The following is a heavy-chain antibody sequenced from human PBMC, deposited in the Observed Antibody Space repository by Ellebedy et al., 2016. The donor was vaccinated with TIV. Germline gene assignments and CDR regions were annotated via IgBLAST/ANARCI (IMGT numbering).Heavy chain of an antibody. D-gene: IGHD2-2*02. CDR3: ATSGAILSSDAFDI. Sequence: SETLSLXXTVSGGSITSSGYYWGWLRQPPGKGLEWIASIYYTGSTYYNPSLKSRLTISIDTSKNHLSLKLSSVTAADTAVYYCATSGAILSSDAFDIWGQGAMLTVSS. J-gene: IGHJ3*02. CDR2: IYYTGST. V-gene: IGHV4-39*01. CDR1: GGSITSSGYY.